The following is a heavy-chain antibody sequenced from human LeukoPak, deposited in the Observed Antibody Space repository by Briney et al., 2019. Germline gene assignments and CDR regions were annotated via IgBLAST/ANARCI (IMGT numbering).Heavy chain of an antibody. CDR2: IRYDGSNK. Sequence: GGSLRLSCAASGFTFSSYGMHWVRQAPGKGLEWVAFIRYDGSNKYYADSVKGRFTISRDNAKNSLCLQLNSLRAEDTAVYYCARDLVHWGQGTLVTVSS. CDR1: GFTFSSYG. D-gene: IGHD6-6*01. J-gene: IGHJ4*02. CDR3: ARDLVH. V-gene: IGHV3-30*02.